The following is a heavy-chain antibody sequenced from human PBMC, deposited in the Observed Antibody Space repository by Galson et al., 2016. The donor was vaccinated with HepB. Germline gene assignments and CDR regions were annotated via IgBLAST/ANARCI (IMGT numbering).Heavy chain of an antibody. CDR2: TYYRSRWYN. V-gene: IGHV6-1*01. CDR1: GDSVSSYSGA. Sequence: CAISGDSVSSYSGAWDWLRQSPSRGLEWLGRTYYRSRWYNDYEGSVKGRITIEADTSKNLFSLQLTSVTVADTAVYYCARDRGSGRHFFDSWGQGTLVSVSS. CDR3: ARDRGSGRHFFDS. D-gene: IGHD3-10*01. J-gene: IGHJ4*02.